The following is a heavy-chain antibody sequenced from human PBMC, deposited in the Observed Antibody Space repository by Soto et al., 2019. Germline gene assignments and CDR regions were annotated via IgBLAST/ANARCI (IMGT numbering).Heavy chain of an antibody. D-gene: IGHD2-21*02. CDR3: AHRVTATAFDI. V-gene: IGHV2-5*02. CDR2: IYWDDDK. CDR1: GFSLSTSGVA. J-gene: IGHJ3*02. Sequence: GSGPTPVNPAQTLTLTCTFSGFSLSTSGVAVGWIRQPPGKALEWLALIYWDDDKRYSPSMKGRLTITRDTSKNQVVLIMTNMDPEDTATYYCAHRVTATAFDIWGQGTMVTVSS.